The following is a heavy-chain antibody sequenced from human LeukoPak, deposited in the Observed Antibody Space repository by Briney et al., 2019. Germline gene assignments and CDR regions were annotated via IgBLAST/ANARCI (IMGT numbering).Heavy chain of an antibody. Sequence: PSETLSLTCAVYGGSFSGYYWSWIRQPPGKGLEWIGEINHSGSTNYNPSLKSRVTISVDTSKNQFSLKLSSVTAADTAVYYCARPARYSSSGGYDYWGQGTRVTVSS. V-gene: IGHV4-34*01. D-gene: IGHD6-13*01. CDR2: INHSGST. J-gene: IGHJ4*02. CDR3: ARPARYSSSGGYDY. CDR1: GGSFSGYY.